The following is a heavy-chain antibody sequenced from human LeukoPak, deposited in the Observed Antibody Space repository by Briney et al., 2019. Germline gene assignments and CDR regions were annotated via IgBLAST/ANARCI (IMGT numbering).Heavy chain of an antibody. J-gene: IGHJ4*02. CDR3: ARRASVQLERRFDY. V-gene: IGHV4-34*01. CDR2: INHSGST. Sequence: SETLSLTCAVYGGSFSGYYWSWIRQPPGKGLEWIGEINHSGSTNYNPSLKSRVTISVDTSKNQFSLKLSSVIAADTAVYYCARRASVQLERRFDYWGQGTLVTVSS. D-gene: IGHD1-1*01. CDR1: GGSFSGYY.